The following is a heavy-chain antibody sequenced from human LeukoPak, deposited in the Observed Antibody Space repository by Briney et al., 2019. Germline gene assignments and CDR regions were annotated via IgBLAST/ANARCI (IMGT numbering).Heavy chain of an antibody. J-gene: IGHJ4*02. Sequence: GGSLRLSCAASGLTFSSYSMNWVRQAPGKGLEWVSGIDGSGFSTYYADSVKGRFTISRDNSKNTLYLQMDSLRAEDTAVYYCAKSYYDSSGYYYADLQYFDYWGQGTLVTVSS. CDR3: AKSYYDSSGYYYADLQYFDY. CDR2: IDGSGFST. D-gene: IGHD3-22*01. CDR1: GLTFSSYS. V-gene: IGHV3-23*01.